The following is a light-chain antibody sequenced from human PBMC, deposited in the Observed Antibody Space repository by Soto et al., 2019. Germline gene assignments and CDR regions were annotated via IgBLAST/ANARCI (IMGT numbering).Light chain of an antibody. CDR1: HDIKDF. CDR3: QRYDSLPPS. V-gene: IGKV1-33*01. J-gene: IGKJ5*01. CDR2: DAY. Sequence: DIPMTQSPSSLSASVGDRVTITCQASHDIKDFLNWFHEKPGKAPTLLIYDAYNLQTGDPSRFRGSGSGTHFTFTLSSLQPEDIATYYCQRYDSLPPSVGQGTRLDIK.